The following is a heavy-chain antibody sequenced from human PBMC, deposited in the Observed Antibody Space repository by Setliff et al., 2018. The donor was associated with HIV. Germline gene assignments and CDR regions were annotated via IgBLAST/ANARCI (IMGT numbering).Heavy chain of an antibody. D-gene: IGHD3-22*01. Sequence: LSLTCNVSGGSISSGTYYWSWIRQPAGKGLEWIGHTYTSGSANYNPSLKSRVTISVDTSKNQLSLKLSSVTAADTAVYFCARASLYYFDSTGHLFRALENRGPNGYGFDVWGQGTMVTVS. V-gene: IGHV4-61*09. CDR3: ARASLYYFDSTGHLFRALENRGPNGYGFDV. J-gene: IGHJ3*01. CDR2: TYTSGSA. CDR1: GGSISSGTYY.